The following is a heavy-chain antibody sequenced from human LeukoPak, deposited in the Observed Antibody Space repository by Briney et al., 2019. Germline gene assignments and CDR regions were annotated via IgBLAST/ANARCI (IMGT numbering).Heavy chain of an antibody. V-gene: IGHV4-34*01. CDR3: ARGGYDFWSGYYTGRFWFDP. Sequence: PSETLSLTCAVYSGSFSGYYWSWIRQPPGKGLEWIGEINHSGSTNYNPSLKSRVTISVDTSKNQFSLKLSSVTAADTAVYYCARGGYDFWSGYYTGRFWFDPWGQGTLVTVSS. J-gene: IGHJ5*02. CDR1: SGSFSGYY. D-gene: IGHD3-3*01. CDR2: INHSGST.